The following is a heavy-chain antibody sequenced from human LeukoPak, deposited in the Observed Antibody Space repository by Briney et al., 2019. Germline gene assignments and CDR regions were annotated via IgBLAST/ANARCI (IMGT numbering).Heavy chain of an antibody. Sequence: GGSLRLSCAASGFTFSSYWMHWVRQAPGKGLVWVSRINSDGSSTSYADSVKGRFTISRDNAKNTLYLQMNSLRAGDTAVYYCAKRIQSAMAMGYWGQGTLVTVSS. J-gene: IGHJ4*02. D-gene: IGHD5-18*01. CDR3: AKRIQSAMAMGY. V-gene: IGHV3-74*01. CDR1: GFTFSSYW. CDR2: INSDGSST.